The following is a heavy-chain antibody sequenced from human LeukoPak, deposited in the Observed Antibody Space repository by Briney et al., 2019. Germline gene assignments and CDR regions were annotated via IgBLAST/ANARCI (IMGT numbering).Heavy chain of an antibody. CDR1: GYNFNTYD. CDR2: MSPNSGNT. CDR3: ARARGAPYRHPFVERIAPYYFDD. D-gene: IGHD2-21*01. V-gene: IGHV1-8*01. Sequence: GASVKVSCKASGYNFNTYDINWVRQTGGQGLEWMGWMSPNSGNTAYAQKLQGRVTMSRNTSIATVYMEVSSLTSDDTAVYFCARARGAPYRHPFVERIAPYYFDDWGQGTLVTVSS. J-gene: IGHJ4*02.